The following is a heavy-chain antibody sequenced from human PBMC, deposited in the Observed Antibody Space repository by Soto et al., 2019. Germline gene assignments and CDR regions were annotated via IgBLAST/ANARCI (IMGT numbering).Heavy chain of an antibody. CDR3: AIDRITTREDAFVL. V-gene: IGHV1-69*08. CDR1: GGTFSTYI. CDR2: IIPIPDIT. J-gene: IGHJ3*01. Sequence: QVQLVQSGAEVRKPGSSVKVSCKAPGGTFSTYIISWVRQAPGQGLEWMGRIIPIPDITNYAQKFQGRVTMTVDRSMSTAYIKLTSWKSEGTAVNYWAIDRITTREDAFVLWGQGTGLTSSS. D-gene: IGHD1-1*01.